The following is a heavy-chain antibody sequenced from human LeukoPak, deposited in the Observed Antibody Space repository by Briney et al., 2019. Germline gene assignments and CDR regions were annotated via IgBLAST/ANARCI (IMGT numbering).Heavy chain of an antibody. D-gene: IGHD3-3*01. V-gene: IGHV3-23*01. CDR3: AKASGYYDCWSGDY. CDR1: GFTFSSYA. J-gene: IGHJ4*02. Sequence: GGSLRLSCAASGFTFSSYAMSWVRQAPGKGLEWVSAISGSGGSTYYADSVKGRFTISRDNSKNTLYLQMNSLGAEDTAVYYCAKASGYYDCWSGDYWGQGTLVTVSS. CDR2: ISGSGGST.